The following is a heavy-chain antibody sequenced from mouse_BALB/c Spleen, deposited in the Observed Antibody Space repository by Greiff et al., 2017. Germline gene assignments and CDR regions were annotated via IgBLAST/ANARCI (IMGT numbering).Heavy chain of an antibody. D-gene: IGHD2-5*01. CDR1: GCAFSSYW. CDR2: IYPGDGDT. Sequence: LQESGAELVRPGSSVKISCKASGCAFSSYWMNWVKQRPGQGLEWIGQIYPGDGDTNYNGKFKGKASLTADKSSNTAYMQLSSLTSEDSAVYFCARPTILATRYFDVWGAGTTVTVSS. CDR3: ARPTILATRYFDV. V-gene: IGHV1-80*01. J-gene: IGHJ1*01.